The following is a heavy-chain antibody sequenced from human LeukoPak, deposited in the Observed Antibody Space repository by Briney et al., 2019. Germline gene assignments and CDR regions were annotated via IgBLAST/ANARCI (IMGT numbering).Heavy chain of an antibody. D-gene: IGHD5-12*01. V-gene: IGHV1-18*01. CDR1: GYTFTSYG. Sequence: ASVKVSCKASGYTFTSYGISWVRQAPGQGLEWMGWISAWNGNTNYAQKLQGRVTMTTDTATSTAYMDLRSLRSDDTAIYYCARLLGPSINTPVDYWGQGTLVAVSS. CDR3: ARLLGPSINTPVDY. J-gene: IGHJ4*02. CDR2: ISAWNGNT.